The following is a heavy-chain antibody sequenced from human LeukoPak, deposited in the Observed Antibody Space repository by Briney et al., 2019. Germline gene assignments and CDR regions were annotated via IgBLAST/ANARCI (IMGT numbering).Heavy chain of an antibody. Sequence: PGGSLRLSXSASGFTFSTYDMQWVRQAPGMGLEWVSGISRSGSTYYTDSVKGRFTISRDNSKNTLDLQMNSLRAEDTAVYYCAKGGYFDFENWGQGTRVTVSS. J-gene: IGHJ3*01. CDR3: AKGGYFDFEN. D-gene: IGHD3-9*01. V-gene: IGHV3-23*01. CDR2: ISRSGST. CDR1: GFTFSTYD.